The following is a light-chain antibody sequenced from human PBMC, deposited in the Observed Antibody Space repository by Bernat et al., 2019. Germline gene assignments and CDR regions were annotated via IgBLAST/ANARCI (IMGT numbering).Light chain of an antibody. CDR1: NLGSKS. CDR2: DDG. V-gene: IGLV3-21*03. J-gene: IGLJ3*02. Sequence: SYVPTQPPSVSVAPGKTARIACEGDNLGSKSVHWYQQKPGQAPVLVLYDDGDRPSGIPDRFSGSNSANTATLTISWVEAGDEADFYCQVWDSSDYSMVFGGGTKLTVL. CDR3: QVWDSSDYSMV.